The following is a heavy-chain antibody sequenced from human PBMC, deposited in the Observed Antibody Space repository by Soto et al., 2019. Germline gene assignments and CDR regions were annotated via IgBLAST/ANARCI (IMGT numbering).Heavy chain of an antibody. D-gene: IGHD6-13*01. Sequence: SGPTAGEPTQTLTLTCTFSGFSLTTTGMRVNWIRQPPGKALEWLARIDWDDDKFYSTSLKTRLTISKDTSKNQVVFTMTNMDPVDTATYYCARPLGSSSWSFDYWGQGTLVTVSS. CDR1: GFSLTTTGMR. CDR3: ARPLGSSSWSFDY. J-gene: IGHJ4*02. CDR2: IDWDDDK. V-gene: IGHV2-70*04.